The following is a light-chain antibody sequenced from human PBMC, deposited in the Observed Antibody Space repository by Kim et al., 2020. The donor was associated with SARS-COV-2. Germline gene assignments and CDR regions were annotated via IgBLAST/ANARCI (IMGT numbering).Light chain of an antibody. CDR3: LQYNNYPLT. Sequence: DIQMTQSPSTLSASVGDRVTITCRASQSFNTWLAWYQQKPGKAPKLLIYRASSLESGVPSRFSGSASGTEFTLTISSLQPDDFATYYCLQYNNYPLTFGEGTKVDIK. J-gene: IGKJ4*01. CDR1: QSFNTW. CDR2: RAS. V-gene: IGKV1-5*03.